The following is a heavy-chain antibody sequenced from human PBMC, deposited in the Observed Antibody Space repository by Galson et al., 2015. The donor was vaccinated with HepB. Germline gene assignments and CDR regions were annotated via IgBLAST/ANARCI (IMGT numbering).Heavy chain of an antibody. CDR1: GGTFSNHA. J-gene: IGHJ5*02. V-gene: IGHV1-69*13. CDR3: VRGAGLLNWFDP. CDR2: IIPILNTR. Sequence: SVKVSCKASGGTFSNHATSCVRQAPGRGLEWMGGIIPILNTRKYAQKFQGRVTITANESTSTADMEFNSLTSDDTAVYYCVRGAGLLNWFDPWGQGTLVTVSS.